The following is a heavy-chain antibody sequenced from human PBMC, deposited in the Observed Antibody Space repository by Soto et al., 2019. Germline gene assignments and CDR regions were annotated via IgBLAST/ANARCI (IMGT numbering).Heavy chain of an antibody. D-gene: IGHD2-2*01. V-gene: IGHV3-53*01. CDR3: ARVVTTRQYCSSTSCFHPHYGMDV. J-gene: IGHJ6*02. CDR2: IYSGGST. CDR1: GFTVSSNY. Sequence: GGSLRLSCAASGFTVSSNYMSWVRQAPGKGLEWVSVIYSGGSTYYADSVKGRFTISRDNSKNTLYLQMNSLRAEDTAVYYCARVVTTRQYCSSTSCFHPHYGMDVWGQGTTVTVSS.